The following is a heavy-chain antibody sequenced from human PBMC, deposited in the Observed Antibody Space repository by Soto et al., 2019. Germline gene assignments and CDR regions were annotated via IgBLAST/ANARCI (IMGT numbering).Heavy chain of an antibody. CDR1: GGSISSGGYY. CDR2: IYYSGST. J-gene: IGHJ5*02. CDR3: ARGNYEIYNWFDP. D-gene: IGHD1-7*01. Sequence: QVQLQESGPGLVKPSQTLSLTCTVSGGSISSGGYYWSWIRQHPGKGLEWIGYIYYSGSTYYNPSLKSRVTISVDTSKNQFSRKLSSVTAADTAVYYCARGNYEIYNWFDPWGQGTLVTVSS. V-gene: IGHV4-31*03.